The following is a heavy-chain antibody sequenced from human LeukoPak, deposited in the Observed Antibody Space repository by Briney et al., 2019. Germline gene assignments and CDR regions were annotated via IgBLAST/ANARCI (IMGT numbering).Heavy chain of an antibody. D-gene: IGHD3-22*01. CDR1: GFTFSSYS. CDR2: ISSSSSYI. J-gene: IGHJ4*02. V-gene: IGHV3-21*01. Sequence: PGGSLRLSCATSGFTFSSYSMNWVRQAPGKGLEWVSCISSSSSYIYYPDSVKGRFTISRDNAKNSLTLQMNSLRAEDTAVYYCARDLKYYDSSGFDYWGQGTLVTVSS. CDR3: ARDLKYYDSSGFDY.